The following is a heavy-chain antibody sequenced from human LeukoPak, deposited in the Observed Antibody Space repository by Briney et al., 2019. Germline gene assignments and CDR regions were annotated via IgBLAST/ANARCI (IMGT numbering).Heavy chain of an antibody. CDR1: GFTFSSYG. J-gene: IGHJ6*03. CDR2: ISGSGGNT. D-gene: IGHD6-13*01. V-gene: IGHV3-23*01. CDR3: AKIAAAGYYYYYYMDV. Sequence: GGSLRLSCAASGFTFSSYGMNWVCQAPGKGLEWVSAISGSGGNTYYADSVKGRFTISRDNSKNTLYLQMNSLRAEDTAVYYCAKIAAAGYYYYYYMDVWGKGTTVTVSS.